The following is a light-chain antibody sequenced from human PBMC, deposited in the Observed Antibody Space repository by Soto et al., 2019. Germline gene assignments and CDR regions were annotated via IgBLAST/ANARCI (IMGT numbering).Light chain of an antibody. CDR2: DAY. CDR3: QQRHMWPIT. Sequence: EVVLTQSPVTLSLSPGERATLSCRASQSFRGLLAWYQQKPGQAPRLLIYDAYNRATGIPPRFSGSGSGTDFTLTISSREPEDSAVYYGQQRHMWPITVGQGTRLEIK. CDR1: QSFRGL. J-gene: IGKJ5*01. V-gene: IGKV3-11*01.